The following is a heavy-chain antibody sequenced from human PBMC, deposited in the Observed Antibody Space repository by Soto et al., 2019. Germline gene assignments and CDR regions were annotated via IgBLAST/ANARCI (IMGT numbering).Heavy chain of an antibody. CDR2: ISWNSGSI. D-gene: IGHD4-17*01. V-gene: IGHV3-9*01. J-gene: IGHJ4*02. CDR1: GFTFDDYA. CDR3: AKGNGATVTKRYYFDY. Sequence: GGSLRLSCAASGFTFDDYAMHWVRQAPGKGLEWVSGISWNSGSIGYADSVKGRFTISRDNAKNSLYLQMNSLRAEDTALYYCAKGNGATVTKRYYFDYWGQGTLVTVSS.